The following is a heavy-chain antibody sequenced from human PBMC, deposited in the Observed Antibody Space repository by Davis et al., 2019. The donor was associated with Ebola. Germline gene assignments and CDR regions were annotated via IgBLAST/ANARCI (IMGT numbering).Heavy chain of an antibody. CDR2: ISSSSSYI. CDR3: TRKCLTGTTKGPFDY. V-gene: IGHV3-21*01. CDR1: GFTFSNYN. Sequence: GESLKISCAASGFTFSNYNMNWVRQAPGKGLEWVSSISSSSSYIYYADSVKGRFTISRDNAKNSLYLQMNSLRDEDTAVYYCTRKCLTGTTKGPFDYWGQGTLVTVSS. D-gene: IGHD1-7*01. J-gene: IGHJ4*02.